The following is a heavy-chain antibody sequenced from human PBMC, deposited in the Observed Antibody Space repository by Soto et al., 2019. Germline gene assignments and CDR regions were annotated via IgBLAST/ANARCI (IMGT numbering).Heavy chain of an antibody. J-gene: IGHJ4*02. V-gene: IGHV4-39*01. CDR2: IYYSGST. CDR1: GGSISSSSYY. D-gene: IGHD1-26*01. Sequence: QLQLQESGPGLVKPSETLSLTCTVSGGSISSSSYYWGWIRQPPGKGLEWIGSIYYSGSTYYNPSLKSRVPISVDTSKNQLSLKLSSVTAADTAVYYCARPSGSYLYYFDYWGQGTLVTVSS. CDR3: ARPSGSYLYYFDY.